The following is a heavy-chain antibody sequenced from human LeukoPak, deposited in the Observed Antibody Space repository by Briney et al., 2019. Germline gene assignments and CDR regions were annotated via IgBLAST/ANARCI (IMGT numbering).Heavy chain of an antibody. J-gene: IGHJ6*02. Sequence: SETLSLTCTVSGGSISSYYWSWIRQPPGKGLEWIGYIYCSGSTNYNPSLKSRVTISVDTSKNQFSLKLSSVTAADTAVYYCARDDYGMDVWGQGTTVTVSS. CDR1: GGSISSYY. CDR2: IYCSGST. CDR3: ARDDYGMDV. V-gene: IGHV4-59*01.